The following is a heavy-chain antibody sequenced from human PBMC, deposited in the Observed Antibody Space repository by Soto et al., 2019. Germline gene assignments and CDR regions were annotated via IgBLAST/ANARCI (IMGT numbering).Heavy chain of an antibody. D-gene: IGHD5-18*01. J-gene: IGHJ4*02. Sequence: VQLVESGGGVVQPGRSLRLSCAASGFTFSSYAMHWVRQAPGKGLEWVAVISYDGSNKYYADSVKGRFTIARDNSKNTLYLQMNSLRAEDTAVYYCARDRGSRSYGLFDYWGQGTLVTVSS. CDR2: ISYDGSNK. CDR3: ARDRGSRSYGLFDY. CDR1: GFTFSSYA. V-gene: IGHV3-30-3*01.